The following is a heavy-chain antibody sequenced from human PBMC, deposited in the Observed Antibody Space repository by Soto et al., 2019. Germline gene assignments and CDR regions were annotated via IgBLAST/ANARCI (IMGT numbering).Heavy chain of an antibody. D-gene: IGHD3-10*01. CDR3: AIGFGEFASDY. CDR1: GGTFSSYT. V-gene: IGHV1-69*02. Sequence: QVQLVQSGAEVKKPGSSVKVSCKASGGTFSSYTISWVRQAPGQGLEWMGRIIPILGIANYAQKFQGRVTITEEKSTSKAYMELSSLRSEDTVVYYCAIGFGEFASDYWGQGTLVTVSS. J-gene: IGHJ4*02. CDR2: IIPILGIA.